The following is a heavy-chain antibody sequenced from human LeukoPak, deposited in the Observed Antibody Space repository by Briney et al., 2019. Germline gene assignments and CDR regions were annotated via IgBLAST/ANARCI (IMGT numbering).Heavy chain of an antibody. D-gene: IGHD2-2*01. CDR2: ISGSGGST. Sequence: GGSLRLSCAASGFTFSSYAMSWVRQAPGKGLEWVSAISGSGGSTYYADSVKGRFTISRDNSKNTLYLQMNSLRAEDTAVYYCAKALPGYCSSTSCYYYYYYYMDVWGKGTTVTVSS. CDR1: GFTFSSYA. J-gene: IGHJ6*03. CDR3: AKALPGYCSSTSCYYYYYYYMDV. V-gene: IGHV3-23*01.